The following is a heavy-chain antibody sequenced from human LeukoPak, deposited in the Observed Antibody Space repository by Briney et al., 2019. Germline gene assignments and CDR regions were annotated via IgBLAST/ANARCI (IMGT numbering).Heavy chain of an antibody. CDR2: ISSSGGST. D-gene: IGHD6-19*01. Sequence: PGGSLRLSCEASGFTFTNYGMTWVRQAPGKGLEWVSGISSSGGSTYYADSGKGRFTISRDNSKNTLYLQMNSLRADDTAVYYCAKGSSSGWYRPLDYWGQGTLVTVSS. J-gene: IGHJ4*02. CDR1: GFTFTNYG. CDR3: AKGSSSGWYRPLDY. V-gene: IGHV3-23*01.